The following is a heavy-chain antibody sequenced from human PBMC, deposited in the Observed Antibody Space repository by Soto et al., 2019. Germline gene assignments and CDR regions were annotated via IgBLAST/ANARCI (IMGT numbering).Heavy chain of an antibody. Sequence: SLRLSCAASGFTFSSYAMSWVRQAPGKGLEWVSAISGSGGSTYYADSVKGRFTISRDNSKNTLYLQMNSLRAEDTAVYYCAKDLGLGVSSDYWGQGTLVTVSS. CDR3: AKDLGLGVSSDY. J-gene: IGHJ4*02. D-gene: IGHD2-8*01. CDR1: GFTFSSYA. V-gene: IGHV3-23*01. CDR2: ISGSGGST.